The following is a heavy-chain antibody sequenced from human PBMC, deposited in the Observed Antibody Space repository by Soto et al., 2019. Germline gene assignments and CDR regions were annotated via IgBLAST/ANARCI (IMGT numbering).Heavy chain of an antibody. D-gene: IGHD6-13*01. CDR3: ARVVGGRSWNYFDH. CDR1: GGSVSSGSDS. CDR2: IYYSGSTSGST. Sequence: QVQLQESGPGLVKPSGTLSLTCTVSGGSVSSGSDSWSWIRQPPGKGLEWIGYIYYSGSTSGSTNYNPSLKSRLTISLDTSKNQFSLMLSSVTAADTVVYYCARVVGGRSWNYFDHWGQGTLVTVSS. V-gene: IGHV4-61*01. J-gene: IGHJ4*02.